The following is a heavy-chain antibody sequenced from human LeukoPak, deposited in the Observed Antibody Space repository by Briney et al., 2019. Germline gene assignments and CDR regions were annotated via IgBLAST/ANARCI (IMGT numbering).Heavy chain of an antibody. CDR1: GASISSYY. Sequence: SETLSLTCTVSGASISSYYWSWIRQPPGKGLEWIAYISYSGSTNYNPSLKSRLTISIDTSKNQFSTKLNSVTAADTAVYYCARHEESAYKYALDYWGQGTLVTVSS. D-gene: IGHD1-1*01. J-gene: IGHJ4*02. CDR3: ARHEESAYKYALDY. V-gene: IGHV4-59*08. CDR2: ISYSGST.